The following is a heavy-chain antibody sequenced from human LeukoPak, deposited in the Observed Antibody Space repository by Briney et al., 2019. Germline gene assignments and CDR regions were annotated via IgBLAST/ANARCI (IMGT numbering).Heavy chain of an antibody. CDR1: GYTFTGYY. V-gene: IGHV1-69*13. Sequence: ASVKVSCKASGYTFTGYYMHWVRQAPGQGLEWMGGIIPIFGTANYAQKFQGRVTITADESTSTAYMELSSLRSEDTAVYYCARPRYSSSWRFDYWGQGTLVTVSS. J-gene: IGHJ4*02. D-gene: IGHD6-13*01. CDR3: ARPRYSSSWRFDY. CDR2: IIPIFGTA.